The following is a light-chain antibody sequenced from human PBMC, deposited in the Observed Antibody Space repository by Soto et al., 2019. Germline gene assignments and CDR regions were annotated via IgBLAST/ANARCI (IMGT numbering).Light chain of an antibody. J-gene: IGLJ2*01. Sequence: QSALTQPASVSGSLGQSITISCTGTSSDVGGYNYVSWYQHHPGKDPKVVIFEVTKRHSGVSSRFSGSKSGNTASLTVSGLQAEDEGDYYCSSFTSISTVLFGGGTKLTVL. CDR2: EVT. CDR3: SSFTSISTVL. CDR1: SSDVGGYNY. V-gene: IGLV2-14*01.